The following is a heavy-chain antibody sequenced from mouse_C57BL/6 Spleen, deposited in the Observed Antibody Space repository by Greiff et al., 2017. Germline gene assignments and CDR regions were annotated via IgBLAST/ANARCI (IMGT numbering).Heavy chain of an antibody. Sequence: EVKVEESGGGLVKPGGSLKLSCAASGFTFSSYTMSWVRQTPEKRMEWVATISGGGGNTYYPDSVKGRFPISRDNAKNTLYLQMSSLTSEDTAWYYCARRDYDYGWYFDVWGTGTTVTVSS. CDR2: ISGGGGNT. J-gene: IGHJ1*03. CDR1: GFTFSSYT. V-gene: IGHV5-9*01. D-gene: IGHD2-4*01. CDR3: ARRDYDYGWYFDV.